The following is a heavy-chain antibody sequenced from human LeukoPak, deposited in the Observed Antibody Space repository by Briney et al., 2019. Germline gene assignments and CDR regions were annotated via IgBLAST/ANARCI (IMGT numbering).Heavy chain of an antibody. CDR3: ARDGGFIAARYVSSNAFDI. CDR1: GFTFSSYS. Sequence: PGGSLRLSCAASGFTFSSYSVNWVRQAPGKGLEWVSYISSSSSTIYYADSVKGRFTISRDNAKNSLYLQMNSLRAEDTAVYYCARDGGFIAARYVSSNAFDIWGQGTMVTVSS. CDR2: ISSSSSTI. D-gene: IGHD6-6*01. J-gene: IGHJ3*02. V-gene: IGHV3-48*01.